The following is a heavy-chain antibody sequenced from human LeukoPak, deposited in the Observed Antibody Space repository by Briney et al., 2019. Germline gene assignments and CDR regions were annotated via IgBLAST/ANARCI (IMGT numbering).Heavy chain of an antibody. V-gene: IGHV3-9*01. J-gene: IGHJ3*02. CDR1: GFTFDDYA. CDR3: AKDAGLGSYDRLVDAFDI. CDR2: ISWNSGSI. D-gene: IGHD5-12*01. Sequence: PGGSLRLSCAASGFTFDDYAMHWVRQAPGKGLEWVSGISWNSGSIGYADSVKGRFTISRDNAKNSLYLQMNSLRAEDTALYYCAKDAGLGSYDRLVDAFDIWGQGTMVTVSS.